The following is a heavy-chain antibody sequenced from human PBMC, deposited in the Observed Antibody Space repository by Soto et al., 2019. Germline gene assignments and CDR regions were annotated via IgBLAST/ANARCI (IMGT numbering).Heavy chain of an antibody. J-gene: IGHJ6*02. Sequence: PGESLKISCKGSGYSFTSYWISWVRQMPGKGLEWMGRIDSSDSYTNYSPSFQGHATISADKSISTAYLQWSSLKASDTAMYYCARPMRNRGYYYYGMDVWGQGTTVTVSS. V-gene: IGHV5-10-1*01. D-gene: IGHD3-22*01. CDR3: ARPMRNRGYYYYGMDV. CDR1: GYSFTSYW. CDR2: IDSSDSYT.